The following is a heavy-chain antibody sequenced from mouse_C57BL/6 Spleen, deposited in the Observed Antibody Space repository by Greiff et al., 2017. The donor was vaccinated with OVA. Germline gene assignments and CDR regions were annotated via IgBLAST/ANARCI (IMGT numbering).Heavy chain of an antibody. J-gene: IGHJ4*01. CDR2: IDPSDSYT. CDR1: GYTFTSYW. Sequence: QVHVKQPGAELVMPGASVKLSCKASGYTFTSYWMHWVKQRPGQGLEWIGEIDPSDSYTNYNQKFKGKSTLTVDKSSSTAYMQLSSLTSEDSAVYYCARSSYYDYYYAMDYWGQGTSVTVSS. V-gene: IGHV1-69*01. CDR3: ARSSYYDYYYAMDY. D-gene: IGHD2-4*01.